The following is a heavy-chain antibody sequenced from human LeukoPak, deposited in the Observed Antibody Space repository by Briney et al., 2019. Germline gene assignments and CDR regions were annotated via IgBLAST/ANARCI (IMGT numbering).Heavy chain of an antibody. D-gene: IGHD5-18*01. CDR1: GFTFSSYS. J-gene: IGHJ4*02. V-gene: IGHV3-21*01. CDR3: ARVPVQLWSKTYFDY. CDR2: ISSSSSYI. Sequence: GGSLRLSCAASGFTFSSYSMNWVRQAPGKGLEWVSSISSSSSYIYYADSVKGRFTISRDNAKNSPYLQMNSLRAEDTAVYYCARVPVQLWSKTYFDYWGQGTLVTVSS.